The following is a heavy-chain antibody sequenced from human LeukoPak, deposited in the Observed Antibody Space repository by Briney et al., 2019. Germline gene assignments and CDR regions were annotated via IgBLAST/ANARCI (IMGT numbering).Heavy chain of an antibody. Sequence: PGRSLRLSCVASGVTFSSFAMHWVRQAPGKGLEWVAVISFDGGHIYYADSVKGRSTISRDSSKNTLYLQMNSLRAEDTAIYYCAKGQLVDYGMDVWGQGTTVTVSS. V-gene: IGHV3-30*18. D-gene: IGHD6-6*01. CDR1: GVTFSSFA. CDR3: AKGQLVDYGMDV. CDR2: ISFDGGHI. J-gene: IGHJ6*02.